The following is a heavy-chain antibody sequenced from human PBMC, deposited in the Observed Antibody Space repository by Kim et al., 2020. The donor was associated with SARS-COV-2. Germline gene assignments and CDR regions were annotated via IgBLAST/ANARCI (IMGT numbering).Heavy chain of an antibody. CDR2: ISYDGSNK. V-gene: IGHV3-30*04. Sequence: GGSLRLSCAASGFTFSSYAMHWVRQAPGKGLEWVAVISYDGSNKYYADSVKGRFTISRDNSKNTLYLQMNSLRAEDTAVYYCRAYCSSTSCLYYYYGMDV. CDR3: RAYCSSTSCLYYYYGMDV. D-gene: IGHD2-2*01. J-gene: IGHJ6*01. CDR1: GFTFSSYA.